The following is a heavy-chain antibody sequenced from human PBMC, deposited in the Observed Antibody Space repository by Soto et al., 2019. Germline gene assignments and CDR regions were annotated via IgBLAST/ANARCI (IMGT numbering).Heavy chain of an antibody. D-gene: IGHD7-27*01. CDR2: IYPSDSDT. V-gene: IGHV5-51*01. CDR1: GYTFTRYW. Sequence: GESLKISCQGFGYTFTRYWIALVRQMPDKGLEWMGIIYPSDSDTRYSPSFQGQVTISADKSITTAYLQWTSLKASDTAMYYCARGTVLTSYGMYIWGQGTSVTVS. CDR3: ARGTVLTSYGMYI. J-gene: IGHJ6*02.